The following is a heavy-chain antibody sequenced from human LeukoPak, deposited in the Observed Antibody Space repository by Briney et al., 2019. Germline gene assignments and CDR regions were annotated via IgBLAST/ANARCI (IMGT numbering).Heavy chain of an antibody. CDR2: INHSGST. V-gene: IGHV4-39*07. CDR3: AGLGVVVAVNAFDI. D-gene: IGHD2-15*01. CDR1: GGSISSGSYY. Sequence: SETLSLTCTVSGGSISSGSYYWSWIRQPPGKGLEWNGEINHSGSTNYNPSLKSRVTISVDTSKNQFSLKLSSVTAADTAVYYCAGLGVVVAVNAFDIWGQGTMVTVSS. J-gene: IGHJ3*02.